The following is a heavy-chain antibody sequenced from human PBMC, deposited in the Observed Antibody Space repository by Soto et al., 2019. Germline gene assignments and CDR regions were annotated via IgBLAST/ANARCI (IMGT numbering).Heavy chain of an antibody. V-gene: IGHV1-8*01. CDR3: AKDLPGELLPTCFDS. CDR1: GYTFTSYD. CDR2: MNPNSGNT. D-gene: IGHD3-10*01. Sequence: ASVKVSCKASGYTFTSYDINWVRQATGQGLEWMGWMNPNSGNTGYAQKFQGRVTMTRDTSISTAYMELSSLRAEDTALYYCAKDLPGELLPTCFDSWGPGTLVTSPQ. J-gene: IGHJ5*01.